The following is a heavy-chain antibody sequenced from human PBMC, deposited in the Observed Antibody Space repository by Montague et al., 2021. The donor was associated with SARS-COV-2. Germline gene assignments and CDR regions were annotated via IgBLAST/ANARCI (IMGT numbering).Heavy chain of an antibody. CDR1: GGSISSGGYY. CDR3: ARVSVEMATMGVYYYYGLEV. Sequence: TLSLTCTVSGGSISSGGYYWSWIRQHPGKGLEWIGYTYYSGSTYYNPSLKSRVTISVDTSKNQFSLKLSSVTAADTAVYYCARVSVEMATMGVYYYYGLEVWGRGTTVTVSS. D-gene: IGHD5-24*01. V-gene: IGHV4-31*03. CDR2: TYYSGST. J-gene: IGHJ6*02.